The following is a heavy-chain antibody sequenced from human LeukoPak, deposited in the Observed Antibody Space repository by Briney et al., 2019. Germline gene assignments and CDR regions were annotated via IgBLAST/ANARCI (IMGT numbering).Heavy chain of an antibody. CDR2: IHYSGST. CDR3: ARVEYRGSRGYSVYCFDY. J-gene: IGHJ4*02. D-gene: IGHD3-22*01. CDR1: DDSISSSSYY. Sequence: SETLSLTCTVSDDSISSSSYYWGWIRQPPGKGLERLGSIHYSGSTFYNPSLKSRVTISVDTSKNQFSLKLSSVTAADTAVYYCARVEYRGSRGYSVYCFDYWGQGSLVTVSS. V-gene: IGHV4-39*07.